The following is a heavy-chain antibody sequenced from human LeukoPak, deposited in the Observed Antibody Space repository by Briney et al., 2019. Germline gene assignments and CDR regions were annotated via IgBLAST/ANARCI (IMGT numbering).Heavy chain of an antibody. CDR1: GFTFSSYS. CDR3: ARWLPNYGMDV. Sequence: PGGSLRLSCAASGFTFSSYSMNWVRQAPGKGLEWVSSISSSSSYIYYADSVKGRFTISRDNAKNSLYLQMNSLSAEDTAVYYCARWLPNYGMDVWGQGTTVTVSS. J-gene: IGHJ6*02. V-gene: IGHV3-21*01. CDR2: ISSSSSYI. D-gene: IGHD5-12*01.